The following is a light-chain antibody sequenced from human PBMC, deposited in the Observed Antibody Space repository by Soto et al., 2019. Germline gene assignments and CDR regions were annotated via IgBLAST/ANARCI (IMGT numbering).Light chain of an antibody. CDR1: QSISNW. Sequence: DIQMTQSPSTLSASVGDSVALTCRASQSISNWLAWYQQKPGKAPKLLIYRASILESGVPSRFSGSGFGTGFALTISSLQPDDFATYYCQQYEAYWTFGQGTKVDI. J-gene: IGKJ1*01. CDR2: RAS. V-gene: IGKV1-5*03. CDR3: QQYEAYWT.